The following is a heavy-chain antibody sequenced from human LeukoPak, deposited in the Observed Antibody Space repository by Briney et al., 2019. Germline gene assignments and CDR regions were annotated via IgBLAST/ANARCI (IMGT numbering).Heavy chain of an antibody. Sequence: SETLSLTCSVSGDSITGYYWGWIRQPPGKGLEWIGNIYYTGNTYYNPSLKSRVTISVDTSKNQFSLKLSSVTAADTAVYYCARAPGGSHFDYWGQGTLVTVSS. CDR1: GDSITGYY. V-gene: IGHV4-39*07. J-gene: IGHJ4*02. D-gene: IGHD1-26*01. CDR2: IYYTGNT. CDR3: ARAPGGSHFDY.